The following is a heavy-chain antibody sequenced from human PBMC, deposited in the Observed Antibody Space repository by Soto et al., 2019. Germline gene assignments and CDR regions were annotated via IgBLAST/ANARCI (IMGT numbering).Heavy chain of an antibody. V-gene: IGHV3-9*01. CDR1: GFTFDDYA. CDR2: ISWNSGSI. Sequence: PGGSLRLSCAASGFTFDDYAMHWVRQAPGKGLEWVSGISWNSGSIGYADSVKGRFTISRDNAKNSLYLQMNSLRAEDTAVYYCAGGTYFFDYCGRGTLVTGSS. D-gene: IGHD1-26*01. J-gene: IGHJ4*02. CDR3: AGGTYFFDY.